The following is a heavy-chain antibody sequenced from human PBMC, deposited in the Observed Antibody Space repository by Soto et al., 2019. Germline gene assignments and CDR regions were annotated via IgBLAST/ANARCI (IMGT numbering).Heavy chain of an antibody. CDR1: GFTFSSYW. CDR3: ARGDGDHYDGIGYLAGH. CDR2: IKSDGSGT. Sequence: EVQLVESGGGLVQPGESLTLSCAASGFTFSSYWMHWVRQAPGKGLVWVSRIKSDGSGTYYADSVKGRLTISRDNARKTLYRQMTSLRVEDTAVFSCARGDGDHYDGIGYLAGHWGQGT. V-gene: IGHV3-74*01. D-gene: IGHD3-22*01. J-gene: IGHJ4*02.